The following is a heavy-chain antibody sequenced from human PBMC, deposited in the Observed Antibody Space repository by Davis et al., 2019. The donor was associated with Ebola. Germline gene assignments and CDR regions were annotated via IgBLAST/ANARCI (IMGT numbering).Heavy chain of an antibody. J-gene: IGHJ6*02. CDR2: IYYSESS. CDR1: GGSIISSY. D-gene: IGHD6-19*01. Sequence: SETLSLTCTVSGGSIISSYWSWIRQPPGKGLEWIGYIYYSESSNNNPSLKSRVTISVDTSKNHFSLKLSSVTAADTAVYYCARDSRWLVPGTYYYYGMDVWGQGTTVTVSS. CDR3: ARDSRWLVPGTYYYYGMDV. V-gene: IGHV4-59*01.